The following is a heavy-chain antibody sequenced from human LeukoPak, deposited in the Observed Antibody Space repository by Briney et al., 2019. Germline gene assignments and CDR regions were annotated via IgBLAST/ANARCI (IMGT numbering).Heavy chain of an antibody. CDR3: ARYHGGSGWYVGDAFDI. Sequence: ASVKVSCKASGGTFSSYAISWVRQAPGQGLEWMGRIIPILGIANYAQKFQGRVTITADKSTSTAYMELSSLRSEDTAVYYCARYHGGSGWYVGDAFDIWGQGTMVTVSS. V-gene: IGHV1-69*04. D-gene: IGHD6-19*01. CDR1: GGTFSSYA. J-gene: IGHJ3*02. CDR2: IIPILGIA.